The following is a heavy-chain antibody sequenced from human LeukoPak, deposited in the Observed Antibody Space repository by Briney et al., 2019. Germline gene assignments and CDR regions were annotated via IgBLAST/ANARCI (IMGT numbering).Heavy chain of an antibody. V-gene: IGHV1-2*02. J-gene: IGHJ4*02. CDR1: GYTFTGYY. CDR3: ARDRASAATVVTT. CDR2: INPNSGGT. D-gene: IGHD4-23*01. Sequence: ASVKVSCKASGYTFTGYYMHWVRQAPGQGLEWMGWINPNSGGTNYAQKLQGRVTMTTDTSTSTAYMELRSLRSDDTAVYYCARDRASAATVVTTWGQGTLVTVSS.